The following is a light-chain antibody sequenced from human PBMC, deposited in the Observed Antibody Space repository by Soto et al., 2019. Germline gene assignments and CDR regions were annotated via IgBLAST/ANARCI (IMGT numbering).Light chain of an antibody. CDR3: MQALQTPYT. CDR1: QSLLHSNGFNY. V-gene: IGKV2-28*01. J-gene: IGKJ2*01. Sequence: DLLMTQSPLSLPVTPGEPASISCRSSQSLLHSNGFNYLDWLLQKPGQSPQLLIYLGSHRASGVPDRFSGTGSGTDFTLKISRVEAEDVGVYYCMQALQTPYTFGQGTKLKIK. CDR2: LGS.